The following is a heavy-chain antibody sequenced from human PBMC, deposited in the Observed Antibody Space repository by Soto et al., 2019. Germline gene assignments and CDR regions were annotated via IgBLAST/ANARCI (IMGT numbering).Heavy chain of an antibody. D-gene: IGHD1-1*01. CDR3: ARAQLLNNWNDVENDAFDI. J-gene: IGHJ3*02. V-gene: IGHV4-34*01. Sequence: SETLSLTCAVYGGSFSGYYWSWIRQPPGKGLEWIGEINHSGSTNYNPSLKSRVTISVDTSKNQFSLKLSSVTAADTAVYYCARAQLLNNWNDVENDAFDIWGQGTMVTVSS. CDR1: GGSFSGYY. CDR2: INHSGST.